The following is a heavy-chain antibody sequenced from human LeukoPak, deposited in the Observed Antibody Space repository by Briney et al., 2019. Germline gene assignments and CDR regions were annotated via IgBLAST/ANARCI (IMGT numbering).Heavy chain of an antibody. CDR3: ARDPTPGPRTWYFDL. J-gene: IGHJ2*01. V-gene: IGHV3-11*01. CDR1: GFTFSDYY. CDR2: ISSSGSTI. Sequence: KTGGSLRLSCAASGFTFSDYYMSWIRQAPGKGLEWVSYISSSGSTIYYADSVKGRFTISRDNAKNSLYLQMNSLRAEDTAVYYCARDPTPGPRTWYFDLWGRGTLVTVSS.